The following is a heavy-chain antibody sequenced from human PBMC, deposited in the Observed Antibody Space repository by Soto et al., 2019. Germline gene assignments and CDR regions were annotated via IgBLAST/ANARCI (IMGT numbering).Heavy chain of an antibody. Sequence: LSLTCTVSGASISIGGYFWSWIRQHPGKGLEWIGHIYYNGSTYYNPSLKSRLTISVDTSKNEFSLRLTSVTAADTAVYFCATDEYFGSEIDFYYYAMDVWGQGTTVTVSS. J-gene: IGHJ6*02. CDR3: ATDEYFGSEIDFYYYAMDV. D-gene: IGHD3-10*01. V-gene: IGHV4-31*03. CDR2: IYYNGST. CDR1: GASISIGGYF.